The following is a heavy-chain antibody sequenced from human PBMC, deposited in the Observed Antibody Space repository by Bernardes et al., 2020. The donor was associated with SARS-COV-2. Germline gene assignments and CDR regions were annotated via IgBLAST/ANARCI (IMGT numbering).Heavy chain of an antibody. CDR3: ARHEGGMYYYDSSGYDY. J-gene: IGHJ4*02. CDR2: IYYSGST. V-gene: IGHV4-39*01. CDR1: GGSISSSSYY. Sequence: ETLSLTCTVSGGSISSSSYYWGWIRQPPGKGLEWIGSIYYSGSTYYNPSLKSRVTISVDTSKNQFSLKLSSVTAADTAVYYCARHEGGMYYYDSSGYDYWGQGTLVTVSS. D-gene: IGHD3-22*01.